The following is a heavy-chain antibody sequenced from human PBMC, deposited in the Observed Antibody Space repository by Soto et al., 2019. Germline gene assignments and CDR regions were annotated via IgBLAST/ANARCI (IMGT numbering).Heavy chain of an antibody. CDR2: ISGSGGST. CDR3: AKEEHVAVARWSGSCFDY. V-gene: IGHV3-23*01. J-gene: IGHJ4*02. CDR1: GFSFNRYA. Sequence: GGSLILSCAVSGFSFNRYARSWVRQAPGKGLEWVSAISGSGGSTYYADSVKGRFTISRDNSKNTLYLQMNSLRADDTAVYYCAKEEHVAVARWSGSCFDYWGQGT. D-gene: IGHD6-19*01.